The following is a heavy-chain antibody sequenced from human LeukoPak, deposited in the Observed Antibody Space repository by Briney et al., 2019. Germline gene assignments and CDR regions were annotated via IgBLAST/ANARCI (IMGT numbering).Heavy chain of an antibody. V-gene: IGHV4-38-2*02. J-gene: IGHJ4*02. D-gene: IGHD6-6*01. CDR1: GYSISSGYF. Sequence: TSETLSLTCTVSGYSISSGYFWGWIRQPPEKGLQWIGSIFHSGSTYYNPSLKSRVTISVDTSKNQFSLKLSSVTAADTAMYYCARLTSTSPEDFWGQGTLVTVSS. CDR3: ARLTSTSPEDF. CDR2: IFHSGST.